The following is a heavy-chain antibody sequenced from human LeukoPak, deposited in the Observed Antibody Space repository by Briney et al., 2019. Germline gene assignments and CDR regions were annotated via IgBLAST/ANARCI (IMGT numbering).Heavy chain of an antibody. CDR3: ARETTDYYFDY. CDR2: ISGSGNRT. J-gene: IGHJ4*02. Sequence: PGGSLRLSCAASGFTFSSCAMSWVRQAPGKGLEWVSSISGSGNRTYYADSVKGRFTISRDNSKNTLFLQMNSLRAEDTAVYYCARETTDYYFDYWGQGTLVTVSS. CDR1: GFTFSSCA. D-gene: IGHD2/OR15-2a*01. V-gene: IGHV3-23*01.